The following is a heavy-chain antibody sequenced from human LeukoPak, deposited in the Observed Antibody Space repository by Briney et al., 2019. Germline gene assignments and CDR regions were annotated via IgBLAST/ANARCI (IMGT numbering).Heavy chain of an antibody. CDR1: GVSISSNKYY. Sequence: SETLSLTCTASGVSISSNKYYWGWIRQPPGKGLEWIGSIYYSGSTYYNPTLKSRVTIFVDTSKNQFSLKLSSVTAADTAVYYCATPYSGGYQGLDIWGQGTMVTVSS. J-gene: IGHJ3*02. CDR2: IYYSGST. D-gene: IGHD1-26*01. CDR3: ATPYSGGYQGLDI. V-gene: IGHV4-39*01.